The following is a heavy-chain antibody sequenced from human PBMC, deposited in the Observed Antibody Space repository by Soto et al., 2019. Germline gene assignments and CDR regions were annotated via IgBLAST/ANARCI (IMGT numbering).Heavy chain of an antibody. CDR2: INHSGST. V-gene: IGHV4-34*01. D-gene: IGHD6-19*01. CDR1: GGSFSGYY. CDR3: APFPGIAVAGTSSFFDY. J-gene: IGHJ4*02. Sequence: SETLSLTCAVYGGSFSGYYWSWIRQPPGKGLEWIGEINHSGSTNYNPSLKSRVTISVDTSKNQLSLKLSSVTAADTAVYYCAPFPGIAVAGTSSFFDYWGQGTLVTVSS.